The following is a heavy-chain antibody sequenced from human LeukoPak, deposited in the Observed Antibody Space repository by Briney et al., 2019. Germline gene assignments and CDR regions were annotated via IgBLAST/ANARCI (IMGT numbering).Heavy chain of an antibody. CDR1: GFTFSSYA. CDR2: ISGSGGST. V-gene: IGHV3-23*01. J-gene: IGHJ4*02. CDR3: ATRKQLVWGFDY. D-gene: IGHD6-13*01. Sequence: GGSLRLSCAASGFTFSSYAMSWVRQAPGKGLEWASAISGSGGSTYYADSVKGRFTISRDNSKNTLYLQMNSLRAEDTAVYYCATRKQLVWGFDYWGQGTLVTVSS.